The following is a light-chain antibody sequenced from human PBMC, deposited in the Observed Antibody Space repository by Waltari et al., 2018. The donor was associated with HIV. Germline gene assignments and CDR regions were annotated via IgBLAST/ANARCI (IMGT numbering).Light chain of an antibody. Sequence: QSVLTPPPSVSGAPGQRVTISCTGSSSNIGAGYDVHWYQQLPGTAPTLLIYANINRPSGVPDRFSGSKSGSSASLAITGLQAEDEAHYYCQSFDSSLTTSGVIFGGGTKLTVL. CDR3: QSFDSSLTTSGVI. CDR2: ANI. J-gene: IGLJ2*01. CDR1: SSNIGAGYD. V-gene: IGLV1-40*01.